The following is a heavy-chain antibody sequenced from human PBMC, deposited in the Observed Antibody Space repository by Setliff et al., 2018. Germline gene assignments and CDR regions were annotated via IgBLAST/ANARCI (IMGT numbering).Heavy chain of an antibody. CDR3: ARVGGSGSYIYYFDY. CDR2: ISYDGSNK. CDR1: GFTFSSYA. D-gene: IGHD3-10*01. V-gene: IGHV3-30-3*01. J-gene: IGHJ4*02. Sequence: GGSLRLSCAASGFTFSSYAMHWVRQAQGKGLEWVAVISYDGSNKYYADSVKGRFTISRDNSNNTLYLQMNSLRAEDTAVYYCARVGGSGSYIYYFDYWGQGTLVTVSS.